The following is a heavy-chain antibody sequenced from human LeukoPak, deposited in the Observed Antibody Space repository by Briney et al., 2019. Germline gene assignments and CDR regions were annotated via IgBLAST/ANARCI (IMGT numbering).Heavy chain of an antibody. CDR1: GFTFGDYA. Sequence: GGSLRLSCTASGFTFGDYAMSWVRQAPGKGLEWVGFIRGKAYGGATEYAAPVKGRFTISRDDSKSITYLQMHSLKIEDTAVYYCTRVTLDYWGQGTRVTVSS. CDR2: IRGKAYGGAT. J-gene: IGHJ4*02. V-gene: IGHV3-49*04. CDR3: TRVTLDY.